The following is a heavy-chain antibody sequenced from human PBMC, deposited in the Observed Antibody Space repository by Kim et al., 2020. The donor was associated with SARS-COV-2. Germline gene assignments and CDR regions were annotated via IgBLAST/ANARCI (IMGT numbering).Heavy chain of an antibody. Sequence: SNPSLKSRVTISVDTSKNQFSLKLSSVTAADTAVYYCARPYSGSYYYFDYWGQGTLVTVSS. J-gene: IGHJ4*02. D-gene: IGHD1-26*01. V-gene: IGHV4-39*01. CDR3: ARPYSGSYYYFDY.